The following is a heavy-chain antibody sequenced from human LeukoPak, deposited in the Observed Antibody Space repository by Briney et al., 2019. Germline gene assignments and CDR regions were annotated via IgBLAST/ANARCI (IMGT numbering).Heavy chain of an antibody. Sequence: PSETLSLTCTVSGGSISSYYWSWVRQPPGKGLEWIGYIYYSVSANYNPSLKSRVTLSVDTSDNQFSLRLTSVSAADTAIYYCASRGITYITSYFDSWGQGILVTVSP. CDR2: IYYSVSA. J-gene: IGHJ4*02. CDR3: ASRGITYITSYFDS. V-gene: IGHV4-59*08. CDR1: GGSISSYY. D-gene: IGHD5-24*01.